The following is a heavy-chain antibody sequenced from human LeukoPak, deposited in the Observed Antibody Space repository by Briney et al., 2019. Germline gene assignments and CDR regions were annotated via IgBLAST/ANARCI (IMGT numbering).Heavy chain of an antibody. Sequence: ASMKVSCKASGYTFTSYGTSWVRQAPGQGLEWMGWISAYNGNTNYAQKLQGRVTMTTDTSTSTAYMELRSLRSDDTAVYYCARVVVAATLYYFDYWGQGTLVTVSS. CDR1: GYTFTSYG. CDR3: ARVVVAATLYYFDY. D-gene: IGHD2-15*01. J-gene: IGHJ4*02. V-gene: IGHV1-18*04. CDR2: ISAYNGNT.